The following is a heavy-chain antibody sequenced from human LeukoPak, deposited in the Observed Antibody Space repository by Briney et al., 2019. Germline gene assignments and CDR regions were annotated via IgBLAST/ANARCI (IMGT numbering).Heavy chain of an antibody. D-gene: IGHD3-3*01. Sequence: PGGSLRLSCAASGFTFSSYSMDWVRQAPGKGLEWVSYISSSSSTIYYADSVKGRFTISRDNSKNTLYLQMNSLRAEDTAVYYCAKASTFGISGDFDYWGQGTLVTVSS. J-gene: IGHJ4*02. CDR3: AKASTFGISGDFDY. CDR2: ISSSSSTI. V-gene: IGHV3-48*01. CDR1: GFTFSSYS.